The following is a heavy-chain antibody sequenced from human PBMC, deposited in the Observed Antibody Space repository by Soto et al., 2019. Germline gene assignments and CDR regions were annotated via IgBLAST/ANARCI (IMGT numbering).Heavy chain of an antibody. V-gene: IGHV2-5*02. CDR3: ADSCVTMVRGVTPFDH. D-gene: IGHD3-10*01. CDR1: AISISSSGVG. J-gene: IGHJ5*02. CDR2: IYWDDDK. Sequence: QITLKESGPALMKPTQTPTLTCTFPAISISSSGVGVGWIRQPPGKALEWLALIYWDDDKRYYPSPKSRLTTTQDTSKNEVALIMTNMDPVDTATDYGADSCVTMVRGVTPFDHWGQGTLVTVSS.